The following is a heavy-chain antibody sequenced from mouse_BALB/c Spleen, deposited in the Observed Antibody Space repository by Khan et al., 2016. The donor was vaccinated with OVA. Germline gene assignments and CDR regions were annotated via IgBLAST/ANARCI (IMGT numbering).Heavy chain of an antibody. CDR1: GYSITSDYA. D-gene: IGHD1-1*01. CDR2: IKYSGST. CDR3: ARSGTISTVVATDFDS. J-gene: IGHJ2*01. Sequence: EVQLQESGPGLVKPSQSLSLTCTVTGYSITSDYAWNWIRQFPGNKLEWMGYIKYSGSTSYNPSLKSRISITRTTSQNQFFLQFGSGTTEDTATYYRARSGTISTVVATDFDSWGQGTTLTVSP. V-gene: IGHV3-2*02.